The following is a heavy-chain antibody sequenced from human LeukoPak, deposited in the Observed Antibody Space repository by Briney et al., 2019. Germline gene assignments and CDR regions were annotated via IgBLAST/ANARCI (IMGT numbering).Heavy chain of an antibody. CDR1: EFTFSSYG. CDR3: AKDSTIYGDYLGDAFDI. V-gene: IGHV3-9*01. J-gene: IGHJ3*02. CDR2: ISWNSGSI. Sequence: GGSLRLSCAASEFTFSSYGMNWVRQAPGKGLEWVSGISWNSGSIGYADSVKGRFTISRDNAKNSLYLQMNSLRAEDTALYYCAKDSTIYGDYLGDAFDIWGQGTMVTVSS. D-gene: IGHD4-17*01.